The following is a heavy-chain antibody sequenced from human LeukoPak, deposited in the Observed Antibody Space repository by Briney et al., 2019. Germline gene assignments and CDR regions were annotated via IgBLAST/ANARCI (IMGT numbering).Heavy chain of an antibody. CDR1: GFTVISNY. Sequence: PGGSLRLSCAASGFTVISNYMSWVRQAPGKGLEWVSTVNDRGTGTYYADSVKGRFTISRDNSKSTLSLQMISLRAEDTALYYCAKGLKTAVGPYMGYHYYMDVWGKGTTVTVSS. J-gene: IGHJ6*03. CDR3: AKGLKTAVGPYMGYHYYMDV. D-gene: IGHD5-18*01. V-gene: IGHV3-23*01. CDR2: VNDRGTGT.